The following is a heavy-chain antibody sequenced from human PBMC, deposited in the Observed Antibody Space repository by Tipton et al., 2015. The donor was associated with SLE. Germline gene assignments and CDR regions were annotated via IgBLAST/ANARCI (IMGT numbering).Heavy chain of an antibody. Sequence: QSGAEVKKPGSSVKVSCKASGGTFSSYAISWVRQAPGQGLEWMGGITPIFGTANYAQKFQGRVAMTRNTSISTAYMELSSLRSEDSAVYYCARVGATTWYFDLWGRGTLVTVSS. CDR1: GGTFSSYA. J-gene: IGHJ2*01. D-gene: IGHD1-26*01. V-gene: IGHV1-69*05. CDR2: ITPIFGTA. CDR3: ARVGATTWYFDL.